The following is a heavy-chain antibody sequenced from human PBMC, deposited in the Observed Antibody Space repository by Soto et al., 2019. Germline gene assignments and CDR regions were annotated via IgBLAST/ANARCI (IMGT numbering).Heavy chain of an antibody. CDR2: IIPIFGSR. CDR3: ARGETYLGV. CDR1: RDTFSKYA. D-gene: IGHD3-16*01. J-gene: IGHJ6*02. Sequence: ASVKVSCKASRDTFSKYAINWVRQAPGQGLEWMGWIIPIFGSRKYAEKFQGRVTITADESTSTAYMDLRSLRFEDTAVYYCARGETYLGVWGQGTTVTVSS. V-gene: IGHV1-69*13.